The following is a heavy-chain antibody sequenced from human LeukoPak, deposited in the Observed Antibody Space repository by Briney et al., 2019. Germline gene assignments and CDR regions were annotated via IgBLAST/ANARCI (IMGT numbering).Heavy chain of an antibody. CDR2: ISAYNGNT. CDR1: GYTFTSYG. J-gene: IGHJ4*02. D-gene: IGHD5-18*01. V-gene: IGHV1-18*01. CDR3: ARWGRGYSYGGLEW. Sequence: GASVKVSCKASGYTFTSYGISWVRQAPGQRLEWMGWISAYNGNTNYAQKLQGRVTMTTDTSTSTAYMELRSLRSDDTAVYYCARWGRGYSYGGLEWWGQGTLVTVSS.